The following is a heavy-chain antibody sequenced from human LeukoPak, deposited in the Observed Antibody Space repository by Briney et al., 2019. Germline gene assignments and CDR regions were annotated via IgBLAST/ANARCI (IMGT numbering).Heavy chain of an antibody. V-gene: IGHV3-33*01. CDR1: GFTFSNHA. Sequence: AGTSLTLSCAASGFTFSNHAMHWVRQAPGKGLEWVAVIWDDGSKKYFADSVRGRFTISRDNAKKMLFLQMDSLRAEDTAVSYCAGDIAIRRFDYWGQGTLVTVSS. CDR3: AGDIAIRRFDY. D-gene: IGHD6-6*01. J-gene: IGHJ4*02. CDR2: IWDDGSKK.